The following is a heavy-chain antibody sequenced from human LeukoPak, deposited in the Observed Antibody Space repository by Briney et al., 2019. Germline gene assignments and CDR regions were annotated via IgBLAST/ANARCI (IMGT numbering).Heavy chain of an antibody. V-gene: IGHV4-34*01. J-gene: IGHJ5*02. D-gene: IGHD2-8*01. Sequence: SETLSLTCAVYGGSFSGYYWSWIRQPPGKGLEGIGEINHSGSTNYNPSLKSRVTISVDTSKNQFSLKLSSVTAADTAVYYCARYLGYCTNGVCYKGRRFDPWGQGTLVTVSS. CDR1: GGSFSGYY. CDR3: ARYLGYCTNGVCYKGRRFDP. CDR2: INHSGST.